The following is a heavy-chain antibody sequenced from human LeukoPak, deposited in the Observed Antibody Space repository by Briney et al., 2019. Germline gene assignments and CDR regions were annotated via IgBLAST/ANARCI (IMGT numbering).Heavy chain of an antibody. J-gene: IGHJ4*02. CDR3: ARACSNYVYFDY. CDR2: INHSGST. D-gene: IGHD4-11*01. CDR1: GGSFSGYY. Sequence: SETLSPTCAVYGGSFSGYYWSWIRQPPGKGLEWIGEINHSGSTNYNPSLKSRVTISVDTSKNQFSLKLSSVTAADTAVYYCARACSNYVYFDYWGQGTLVTASS. V-gene: IGHV4-34*01.